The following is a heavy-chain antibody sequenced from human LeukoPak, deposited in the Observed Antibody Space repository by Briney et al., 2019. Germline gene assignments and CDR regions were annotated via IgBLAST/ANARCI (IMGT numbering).Heavy chain of an antibody. CDR2: ISSSSSTV. V-gene: IGHV3-48*02. Sequence: GGSRRPSGAASGLAFSPYGVNCVGRAAGKRVGGVTYISSSSSTVYYADSLKGRFTISRDNAKNSLYLQMNSLRDEDTAVYYCARAQTYYGSGSYLYWGQGTLVTVSS. D-gene: IGHD3-10*01. CDR1: GLAFSPYG. J-gene: IGHJ4*02. CDR3: ARAQTYYGSGSYLY.